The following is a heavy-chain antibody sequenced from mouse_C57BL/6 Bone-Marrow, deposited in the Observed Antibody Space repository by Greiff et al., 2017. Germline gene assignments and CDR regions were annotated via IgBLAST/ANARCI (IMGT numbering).Heavy chain of an antibody. J-gene: IGHJ1*03. D-gene: IGHD2-4*01. CDR1: GYTFTSYG. CDR2: IYPRSGNT. V-gene: IGHV1-81*01. CDR3: ANYDYGYV. Sequence: VQLQQSGAELARPGASVKLSCKASGYTFTSYGISWVKQRTGQGLEWIGEIYPRSGNTYYNEKFKGKATLTADKSSSTAYMELRSLTSEDSAVYFCANYDYGYVWGTGTTVTVSS.